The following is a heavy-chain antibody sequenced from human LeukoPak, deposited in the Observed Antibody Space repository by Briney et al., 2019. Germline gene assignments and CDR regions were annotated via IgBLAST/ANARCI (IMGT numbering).Heavy chain of an antibody. CDR3: ARETRGTGNWHFDL. CDR1: GFTLSDYW. V-gene: IGHV3-74*01. Sequence: PGGSLRLSCAASGFTLSDYWMHWVRQAPGKGLVGVSRTNNDGSITNYADSVKGRFTFSRDDAKNTLYLQMNSLRAEDTAVFYCARETRGTGNWHFDLWGRGTLVTVSS. CDR2: TNNDGSIT. J-gene: IGHJ2*01. D-gene: IGHD1-1*01.